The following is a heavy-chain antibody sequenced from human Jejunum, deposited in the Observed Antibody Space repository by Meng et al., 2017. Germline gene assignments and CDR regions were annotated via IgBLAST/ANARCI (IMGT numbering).Heavy chain of an antibody. CDR2: VYYSGHT. Sequence: QVQLQESGPGIGRPSGNLSLTFTVSGDSLSSDNYYWGWVRQPPGKGLEWIGYVYYSGHTDCNPSLKSRLSISIDTSKNHFSLKLSSVTAADTAVYYCARTPLYSGSYYFDPWGQGALVTVSS. CDR3: ARTPLYSGSYYFDP. CDR1: GDSLSSDNYY. V-gene: IGHV4-61*03. J-gene: IGHJ4*02. D-gene: IGHD1-26*01.